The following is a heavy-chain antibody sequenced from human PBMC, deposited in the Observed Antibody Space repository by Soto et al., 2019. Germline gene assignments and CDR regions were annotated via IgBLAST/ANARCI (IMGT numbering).Heavy chain of an antibody. CDR1: GFTFSDYY. CDR2: ISSSGSTI. D-gene: IGHD5-18*01. V-gene: IGHV3-11*01. CDR3: ARAPRAVSLEDSAMVHLLYLHLDR. J-gene: IGHJ6*04. Sequence: QVQLVESGGGLVKPGGSLRLSCAASGFTFSDYYMSWIRQAPGKGLEWVSYISSSGSTIYYADSVKGRFTISRDNAKNFLFPQMNRPGGEDTAVYYCARAPRAVSLEDSAMVHLLYLHLDRWGKGTTVTVSS.